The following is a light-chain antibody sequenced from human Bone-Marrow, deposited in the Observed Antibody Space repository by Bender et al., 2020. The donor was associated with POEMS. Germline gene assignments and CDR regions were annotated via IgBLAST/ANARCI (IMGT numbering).Light chain of an antibody. CDR3: SSYTTTNTRYV. J-gene: IGLJ1*01. Sequence: QSALTQPASVSGSPGQSITISCSGTSNDVGHNNDVSWYRQYPGEVPKVLIYEVNKRPSGVSDRFSGSRSGNSAFLTISGLQAEDEADYYCSSYTTTNTRYVFGGGTKVTVL. V-gene: IGLV2-14*02. CDR2: EVN. CDR1: SNDVGHNND.